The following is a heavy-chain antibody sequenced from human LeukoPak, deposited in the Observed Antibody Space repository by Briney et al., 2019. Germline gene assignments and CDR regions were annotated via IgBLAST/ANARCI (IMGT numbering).Heavy chain of an antibody. V-gene: IGHV3-74*01. Sequence: GGSLRLSCAASGFTFNTYTMNWVRQGPGIGLVWVSRINGEGSIVNYADSVKGRFTISRDNAKNTLDLQMNSLRVEDTAVYFCAREWGNSVLPLDYWGQGTLVTVSP. D-gene: IGHD3-16*01. CDR1: GFTFNTYT. J-gene: IGHJ4*02. CDR2: INGEGSIV. CDR3: AREWGNSVLPLDY.